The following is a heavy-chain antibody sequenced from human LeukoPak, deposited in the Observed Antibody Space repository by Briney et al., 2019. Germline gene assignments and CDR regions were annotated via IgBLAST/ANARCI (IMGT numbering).Heavy chain of an antibody. CDR1: GFTFSSYA. CDR2: ISGSGGST. Sequence: EPGGSLRLSCAASGFTFSSYAMSWVRQAPGKGLEWVSAISGSGGSTYYADSVKGRFTISRDNSKNTLYLQMNSLRAEDTAVYYCAKSLTPHQWLGYYFDYWGQGTLVTVSS. CDR3: AKSLTPHQWLGYYFDY. D-gene: IGHD6-19*01. J-gene: IGHJ4*02. V-gene: IGHV3-23*01.